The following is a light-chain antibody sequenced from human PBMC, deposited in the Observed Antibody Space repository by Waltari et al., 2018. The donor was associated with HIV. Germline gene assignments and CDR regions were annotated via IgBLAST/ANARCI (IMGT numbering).Light chain of an antibody. CDR2: EVS. CDR1: SSSVGGYHL. CDR3: CAYAGSSTIGV. J-gene: IGLJ2*01. Sequence: SALTQSASVSGYPVQSIHLPCTGTSSSVGGYHLVTRYQENPSQATKPMIYEVSTPPSSVSTRCPGSNTGNTAPRTTAGLHAEEEADYYCCAYAGSSTIGVCGGGTKLPVL. V-gene: IGLV2-23*02.